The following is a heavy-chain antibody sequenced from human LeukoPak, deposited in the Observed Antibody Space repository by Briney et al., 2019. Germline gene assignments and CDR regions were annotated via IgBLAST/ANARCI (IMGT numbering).Heavy chain of an antibody. CDR2: IYYSGST. CDR1: GGSISSHY. J-gene: IGHJ4*02. V-gene: IGHV4-59*11. Sequence: SETLSLTCTVSGGSISSHYWSWLRQPPGKGLEWIGYIYYSGSTKYNPSLKSRVTISVDTSKNQFSLKLSSVTAADTAVYYCARDREGYYDSSGEFDYWGQGTLVTVSS. CDR3: ARDREGYYDSSGEFDY. D-gene: IGHD3-22*01.